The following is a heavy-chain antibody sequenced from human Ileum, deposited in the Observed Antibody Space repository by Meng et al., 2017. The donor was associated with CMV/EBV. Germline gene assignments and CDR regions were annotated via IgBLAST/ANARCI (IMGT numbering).Heavy chain of an antibody. CDR2: ISTNGGST. J-gene: IGHJ4*02. Sequence: GESLKISCAASGFTFSSYAMHWVRLAPGKGLEYVSAISTNGGSTYYADSVKGRFTISRDNSKNTLYLKMGSLRAEDMAVYYCARDRGSYPYYFDYWGQGTLVTVSS. CDR3: ARDRGSYPYYFDY. CDR1: GFTFSSYA. V-gene: IGHV3-64*02. D-gene: IGHD1-26*01.